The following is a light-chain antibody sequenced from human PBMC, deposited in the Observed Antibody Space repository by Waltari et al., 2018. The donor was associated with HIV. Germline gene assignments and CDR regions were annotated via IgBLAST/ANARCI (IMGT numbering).Light chain of an antibody. CDR3: QQLHTFPLT. V-gene: IGKV1-9*01. Sequence: DIQLTQSPSFLSASVGDRVTVACRASQDISYFLAWYQQKPGTAPRLLIYDASTLYSVVPSRCRGSGSGTEFTLTISSLQPEDFVSYYCQQLHTFPLTFGGGTKV. CDR2: DAS. J-gene: IGKJ4*01. CDR1: QDISYF.